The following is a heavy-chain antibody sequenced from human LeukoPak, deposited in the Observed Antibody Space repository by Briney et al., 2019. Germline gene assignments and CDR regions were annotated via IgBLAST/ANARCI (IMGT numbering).Heavy chain of an antibody. D-gene: IGHD2-2*01. J-gene: IGHJ4*02. Sequence: PSETLSLTCEVYGGSFSGYYWSWIRQPPGKGLEWLGEINHSGRTNYNPPLNSRVTISVDASKRQFSLKVSSVTAADTAVYYCARSLMITPAPMDFDFWGQGTLVTVSS. CDR2: INHSGRT. CDR1: GGSFSGYY. CDR3: ARSLMITPAPMDFDF. V-gene: IGHV4-34*01.